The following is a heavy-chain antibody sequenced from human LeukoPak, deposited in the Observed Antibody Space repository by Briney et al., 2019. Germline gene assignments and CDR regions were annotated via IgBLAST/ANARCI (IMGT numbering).Heavy chain of an antibody. CDR3: AKSLTRYYFDY. CDR1: GFTFSSYA. Sequence: GGSLRLSCAASGFTFSSYAMHWVRQAPGKGLEWVAVISYDGSNKYYADSVKGRFTISRDNSKNTLYLQMNSLRAEDTAVYYCAKSLTRYYFDYWGQGTLVTVSS. CDR2: ISYDGSNK. D-gene: IGHD2-15*01. J-gene: IGHJ4*02. V-gene: IGHV3-30*04.